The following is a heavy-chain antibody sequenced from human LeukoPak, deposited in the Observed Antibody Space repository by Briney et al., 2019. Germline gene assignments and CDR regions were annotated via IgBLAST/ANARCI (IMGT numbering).Heavy chain of an antibody. CDR1: GGSITGSSYY. CDR2: MFYSGRT. J-gene: IGHJ4*02. CDR3: ASCGYSGYAIDY. Sequence: SETLSLTCTVSGGSITGSSYYWGWIRQPPGKGLEWIGNMFYSGRTYYNPALKRRVIISGDTSKNQFSLKLSSVTAADTAVYYCASCGYSGYAIDYWGQGALATVSS. V-gene: IGHV4-39*01. D-gene: IGHD5-12*01.